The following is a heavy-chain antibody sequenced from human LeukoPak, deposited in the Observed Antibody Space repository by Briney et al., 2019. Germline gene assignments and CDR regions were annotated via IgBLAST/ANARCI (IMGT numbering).Heavy chain of an antibody. CDR3: ASWEQWPAFDI. J-gene: IGHJ3*02. V-gene: IGHV4-61*02. Sequence: PSETLSLTCTVSGGSISSGSYYWSWIRRPAGKGLEWIGRIYTSGSTNYNPSLKSRVTISVDTSKNQFSLKLSSVTAADTAVYYCASWEQWPAFDIWGQGTMVTVSS. CDR2: IYTSGST. CDR1: GGSISSGSYY. D-gene: IGHD6-19*01.